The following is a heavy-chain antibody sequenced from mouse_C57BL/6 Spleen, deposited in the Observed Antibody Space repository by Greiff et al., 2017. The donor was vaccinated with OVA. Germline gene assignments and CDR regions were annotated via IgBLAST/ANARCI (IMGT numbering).Heavy chain of an antibody. V-gene: IGHV1-64*01. Sequence: VKLQQPGAELVKPGASVKLSCKASGYTFTSYWMHWVKQRPGQGLEWIGMIHPNSGSTNYNEKFKSKATLTVDKSSSTAYMQLSSLTSEDSAVYYCARTNYYGSSYEAYWGQGTLVTVSA. CDR3: ARTNYYGSSYEAY. CDR2: IHPNSGST. J-gene: IGHJ3*01. CDR1: GYTFTSYW. D-gene: IGHD1-1*01.